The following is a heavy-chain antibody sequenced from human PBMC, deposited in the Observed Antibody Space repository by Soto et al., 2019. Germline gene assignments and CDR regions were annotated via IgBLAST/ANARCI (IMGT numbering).Heavy chain of an antibody. J-gene: IGHJ4*02. V-gene: IGHV1-18*01. CDR3: ARGWFGEFVDYFDY. Sequence: ASVKVSCKASGYTFTSYAISWVRQAPGQGLEWMGWISAYNGNTNYVQKVQGRVTMTTDTSTSTAYMELRSLRSDDTAVYYCARGWFGEFVDYFDYWGQGTLVTVSS. D-gene: IGHD3-10*01. CDR1: GYTFTSYA. CDR2: ISAYNGNT.